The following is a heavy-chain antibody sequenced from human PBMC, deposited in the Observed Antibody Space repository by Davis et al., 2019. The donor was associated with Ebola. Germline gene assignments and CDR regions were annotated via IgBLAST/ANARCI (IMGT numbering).Heavy chain of an antibody. D-gene: IGHD4-17*01. CDR1: GFTFDDYA. V-gene: IGHV3-9*01. CDR3: ARDDYGGYPFDY. Sequence: SLKISCAASGFTFDDYAMHWVRQAPGKGLEWVSGISWNSGSIGYADSVKGRFTISRDNAKNSLYLQMNSLRAEDTALYYCARDDYGGYPFDYWGQGTLVTVSS. CDR2: ISWNSGSI. J-gene: IGHJ4*02.